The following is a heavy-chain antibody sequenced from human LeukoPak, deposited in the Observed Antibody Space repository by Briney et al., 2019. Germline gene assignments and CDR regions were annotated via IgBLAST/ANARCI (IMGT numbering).Heavy chain of an antibody. V-gene: IGHV3-23*01. CDR1: GFTFDTHA. Sequence: GGSLRLSCATSGFTFDTHAMNWVRQVPVRGLEWVSFISGNGGSTYYANSVKGRFTISRDDSSNTLYLQMNSLRADDTAIYYCAKAREGTLYGADTLLYYAMDVWGQGTTVSVSS. J-gene: IGHJ6*02. CDR2: ISGNGGST. CDR3: AKAREGTLYGADTLLYYAMDV. D-gene: IGHD1-1*01.